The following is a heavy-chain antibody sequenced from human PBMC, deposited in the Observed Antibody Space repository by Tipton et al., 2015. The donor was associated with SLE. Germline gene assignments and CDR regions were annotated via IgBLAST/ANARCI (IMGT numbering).Heavy chain of an antibody. CDR2: ISYSGNT. V-gene: IGHV4-61*03. D-gene: IGHD7-27*01. J-gene: IGHJ1*01. CDR3: ARGGLGSDLRGSIYLGL. Sequence: TLSLTCTVSGYSISSGYYWAWIRQPPGRGLEWVGYISYSGNTNYNPSLKRRVTISVDTSKTHFSLNLSSVTAADTAVYYCARGGLGSDLRGSIYLGLWGQGALVTVSS. CDR1: GYSISSGYY.